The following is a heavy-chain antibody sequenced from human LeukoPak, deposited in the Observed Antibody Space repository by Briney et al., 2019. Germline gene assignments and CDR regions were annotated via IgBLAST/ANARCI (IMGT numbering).Heavy chain of an antibody. V-gene: IGHV1-46*01. D-gene: IGHD5-18*01. J-gene: IGHJ6*03. CDR1: GYTFTSYY. Sequence: ASVKVSCKASGYTFTSYYMHWVRQAPGEGLEWMGIINPSGGSTSYAQKFQGRVTMTRDMSTSTVYMELSRLRSDDTAVYYCARNSYARLYYYYYMDVWGKGTTVTVSS. CDR3: ARNSYARLYYYYYMDV. CDR2: INPSGGST.